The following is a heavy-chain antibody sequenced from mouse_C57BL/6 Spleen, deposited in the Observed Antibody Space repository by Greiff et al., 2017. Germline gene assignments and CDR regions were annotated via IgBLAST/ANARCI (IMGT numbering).Heavy chain of an antibody. Sequence: VKLMESGAELVKPGASVKLSCKASGYTFTSYWMHWVKQRPGQGLEWIGMIHPNSGSTNYNEKFKSKATLTVDKSSSTAYMQLSSLTSEDSAVYYCATSPGGYYAMDYWGQGTSVTVSS. D-gene: IGHD1-1*02. CDR3: ATSPGGYYAMDY. CDR2: IHPNSGST. V-gene: IGHV1-64*01. J-gene: IGHJ4*01. CDR1: GYTFTSYW.